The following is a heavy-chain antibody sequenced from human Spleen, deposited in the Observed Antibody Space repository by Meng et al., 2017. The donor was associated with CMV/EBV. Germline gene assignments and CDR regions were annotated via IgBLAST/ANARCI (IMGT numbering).Heavy chain of an antibody. J-gene: IGHJ4*02. CDR1: GGSVSSGSYY. CDR2: INHSGST. Sequence: SETLSLTCTVSGGSVSSGSYYWSWIRQPPGKGLEWIGEINHSGSTNYNPSLKSRVTISVDTSKNQFSLKLSSVTAADTAVYHCARETPLVVPAAMGSTTYFFDYWGQGTLVTVSS. D-gene: IGHD2-2*01. CDR3: ARETPLVVPAAMGSTTYFFDY. V-gene: IGHV4-61*01.